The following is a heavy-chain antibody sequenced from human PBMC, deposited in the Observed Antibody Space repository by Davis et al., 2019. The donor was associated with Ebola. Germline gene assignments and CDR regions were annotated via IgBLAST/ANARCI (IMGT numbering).Heavy chain of an antibody. Sequence: HSQTLSLTCDISGDSVSSGCWHWIRQSPSRGLEWLGRTYYSSKWYNDYAVSVKSRITINPDTSKNQSSLQLNSVTPEETAVYYCVRGWGRIGMGVWGQGTTVTVSS. J-gene: IGHJ6*02. CDR3: VRGWGRIGMGV. CDR2: TYYSSKWYN. CDR1: GDSVSSGC. V-gene: IGHV6-1*01. D-gene: IGHD1-26*01.